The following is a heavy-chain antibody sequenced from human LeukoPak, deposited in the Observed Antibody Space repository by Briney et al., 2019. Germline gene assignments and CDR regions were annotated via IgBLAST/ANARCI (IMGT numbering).Heavy chain of an antibody. J-gene: IGHJ4*02. CDR1: GFTFSSYG. CDR2: IWYDGSNK. Sequence: QPGGSLRLSCAASGFTFSSYGMHWVRRAPGKGLEWVAVIWYDGSNKYYADSVKGRFTISRDNSKNTLYLQMNSLRAEDTAVYYCAKDLEDSSGYFFGDFDHWGQGTLVTVSS. V-gene: IGHV3-33*06. CDR3: AKDLEDSSGYFFGDFDH. D-gene: IGHD3-22*01.